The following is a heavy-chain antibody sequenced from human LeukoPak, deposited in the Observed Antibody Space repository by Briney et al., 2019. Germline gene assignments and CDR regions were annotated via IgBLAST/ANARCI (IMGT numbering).Heavy chain of an antibody. CDR3: ARDGRGRCSSTSCYYGP. CDR1: GGSFSGYY. Sequence: PSEILSLTCAVYGGSFSGYYWSWIRQPPGKGLEWIGEINHSGSTNYNPSLKSRVTISVDTSKNQFSLKLSSVTAADTAVYYCARDGRGRCSSTSCYYGPWGQGTLVTVSS. J-gene: IGHJ5*02. V-gene: IGHV4-34*01. CDR2: INHSGST. D-gene: IGHD2-2*01.